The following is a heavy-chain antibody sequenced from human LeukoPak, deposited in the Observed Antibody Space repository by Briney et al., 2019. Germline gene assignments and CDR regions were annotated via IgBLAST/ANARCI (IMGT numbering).Heavy chain of an antibody. CDR1: GGSFSGYY. V-gene: IGHV4-34*01. CDR2: INHSGST. J-gene: IGHJ4*02. CDR3: ARALTTVTTSTTFDY. Sequence: SETLSLTCAVYGGSFSGYYWSWIRQPPGKGLEWIGEINHSGSTNYNPSLKSRVTISVDTSKNQFSLKLSPVTAADTAVYYCARALTTVTTSTTFDYWGQGTLVTVSS. D-gene: IGHD4-17*01.